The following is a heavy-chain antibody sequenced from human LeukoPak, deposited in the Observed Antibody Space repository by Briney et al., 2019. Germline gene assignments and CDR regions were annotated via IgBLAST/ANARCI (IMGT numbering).Heavy chain of an antibody. CDR1: GGSISSYY. J-gene: IGHJ4*02. CDR3: ARRTYYYDSSGYYSTRFDY. D-gene: IGHD3-22*01. CDR2: IYYSGST. V-gene: IGHV4-59*12. Sequence: PSETLSLTCTVSGGSISSYYWSWIRQPPGKGLEWIGYIYYSGSTNYNPSLKSRVTISVDTSKNQFSLKLSSVTAADTAVYYCARRTYYYDSSGYYSTRFDYWGQGTLVTVSS.